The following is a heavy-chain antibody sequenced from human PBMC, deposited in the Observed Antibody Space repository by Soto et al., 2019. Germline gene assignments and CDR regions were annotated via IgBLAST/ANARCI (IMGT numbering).Heavy chain of an antibody. CDR1: GGTFSSYA. CDR3: ARTLGLELPWFDP. CDR2: IIPIFGTA. V-gene: IGHV1-69*06. D-gene: IGHD1-7*01. Sequence: SVKVSCKASGGTFSSYAISWVRQAPGQGLEWMGGIIPIFGTANYAQKFQGRVTITADKSTSTAYMELSSLRSEDTAVYYCARTLGLELPWFDPWGQGTLVTVSS. J-gene: IGHJ5*02.